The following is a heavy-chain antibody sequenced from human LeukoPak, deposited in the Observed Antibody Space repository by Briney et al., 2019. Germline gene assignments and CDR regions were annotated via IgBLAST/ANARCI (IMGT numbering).Heavy chain of an antibody. CDR1: GGSISSSNW. V-gene: IGHV4-4*02. CDR3: ASTSLLVGSSWYYFDY. D-gene: IGHD6-13*01. Sequence: PSGTLSLTCAVSGGSISSSNWWSWVRQPPGKGLEWIGEIYHSGSINYNPSLKSRVTISVDKSKNQFSLKLSSVTAADTAVYYCASTSLLVGSSWYYFDYWGQGTLVTVSS. J-gene: IGHJ4*02. CDR2: IYHSGSI.